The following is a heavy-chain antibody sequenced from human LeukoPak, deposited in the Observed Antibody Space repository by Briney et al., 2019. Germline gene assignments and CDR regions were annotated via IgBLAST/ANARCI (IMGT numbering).Heavy chain of an antibody. CDR3: ARHSITIFGVVDY. Sequence: GSLRLSCAASGFTFSNYWMTWVRRAPGKGPEWIGSIYYSGSTYYNPSLKSRVTISVDTSKNQFSLKLSSVTAADTAVYYCARHSITIFGVVDYWGQGTLVTVSS. D-gene: IGHD3-3*01. V-gene: IGHV4-39*01. CDR2: IYYSGST. J-gene: IGHJ4*02. CDR1: GFTFSNYW.